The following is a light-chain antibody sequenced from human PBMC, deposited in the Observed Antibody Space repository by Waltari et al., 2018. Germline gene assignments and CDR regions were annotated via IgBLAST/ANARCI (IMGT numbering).Light chain of an antibody. CDR1: QGITDH. V-gene: IGKV1-16*02. J-gene: IGKJ5*01. CDR2: AAS. CDR3: QQYWSYPIT. Sequence: DIQMTQSPSSLSASVGHKVTITCRASQGITDHLAWFQLKPGKAPKSLSYAASRLQSGVPSKCSGSGSGTDFTLTINSLQPEDFATYYCQQYWSYPITFAQGTRLEIE.